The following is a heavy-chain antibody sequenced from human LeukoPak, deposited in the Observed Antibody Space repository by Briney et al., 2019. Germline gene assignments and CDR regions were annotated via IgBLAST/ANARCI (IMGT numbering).Heavy chain of an antibody. J-gene: IGHJ4*02. CDR3: ARDASSGYSHYDY. CDR1: GFTFSSYS. D-gene: IGHD3-22*01. V-gene: IGHV3-21*01. CDR2: ISSSSRYI. Sequence: GGSLRLSCAASGFTFSSYSMNWVRQAPGKGLEWVSSISSSSRYIYYADSVKGRFTISRDNAKNSLYLQMNSLRAEDTAVYYCARDASSGYSHYDYWGQGTLVTVSS.